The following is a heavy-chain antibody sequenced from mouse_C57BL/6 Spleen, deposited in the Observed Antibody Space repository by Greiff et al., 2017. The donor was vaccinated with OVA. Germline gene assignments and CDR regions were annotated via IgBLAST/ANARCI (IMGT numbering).Heavy chain of an antibody. V-gene: IGHV3-6*01. CDR2: ISYDGSN. CDR3: ARDPGSSPDY. D-gene: IGHD1-1*01. CDR1: GYSITSGYY. J-gene: IGHJ2*01. Sequence: VQLKESGPGLVKPSQSLSLTCSVTGYSITSGYYWNWIRQFPGNKLEWMGYISYDGSNNYNPSLKNRISITRDTSKNQFFLKLNSVTTEDTATYYCARDPGSSPDYWGQGTTLTVSS.